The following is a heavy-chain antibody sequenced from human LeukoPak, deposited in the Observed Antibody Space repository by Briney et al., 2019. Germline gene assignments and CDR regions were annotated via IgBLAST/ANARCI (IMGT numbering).Heavy chain of an antibody. V-gene: IGHV3-7*05. D-gene: IGHD2-21*01. CDR1: GFTFSSYW. CDR3: GRVRYHGGEGGY. Sequence: GGSLRLSCAASGFTFSSYWMSWVRQAPGEGLEWVANIKTDGSEKNYVDSMKGRFTISRDNAKNSLYLLMNSLRAEDTAVYYCGRVRYHGGEGGYWGQGTLVTDSS. CDR2: IKTDGSEK. J-gene: IGHJ4*02.